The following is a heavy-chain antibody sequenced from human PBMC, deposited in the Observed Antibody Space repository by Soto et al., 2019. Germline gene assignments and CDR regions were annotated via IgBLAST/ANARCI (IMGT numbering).Heavy chain of an antibody. Sequence: ASVKVSCKASGGTFSSYAISWVRQAPGQGLEWMGGIIPIFGTANYAQKFQGRVTITADESTSTAYMELSSLRSEDTAVYYCARGLLDSSGWSNAEYFQHWGQGTLVTVSS. CDR1: GGTFSSYA. CDR3: ARGLLDSSGWSNAEYFQH. D-gene: IGHD6-19*01. CDR2: IIPIFGTA. J-gene: IGHJ1*01. V-gene: IGHV1-69*13.